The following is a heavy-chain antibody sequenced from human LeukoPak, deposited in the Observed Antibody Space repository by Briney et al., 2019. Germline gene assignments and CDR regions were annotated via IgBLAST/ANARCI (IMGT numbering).Heavy chain of an antibody. J-gene: IGHJ4*02. V-gene: IGHV4-30-2*01. CDR1: GVSISSGGYY. CDR2: IYHSGST. D-gene: IGHD1-26*01. CDR3: ARTYSGSYFDY. Sequence: PSETLSLTCTVSGVSISSGGYYWSWIRQPPGKGLEWIGYIYHSGSTYYNPSLKSRVTISVDRSKNQFSLKLSSVTAADTAVYYCARTYSGSYFDYWGQGTLVTVSS.